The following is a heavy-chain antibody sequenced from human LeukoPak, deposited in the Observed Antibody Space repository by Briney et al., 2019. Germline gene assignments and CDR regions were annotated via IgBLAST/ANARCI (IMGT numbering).Heavy chain of an antibody. D-gene: IGHD5-18*01. CDR2: INPSGGST. CDR1: GYTFTSYY. V-gene: IGHV1-46*01. J-gene: IGHJ4*02. CDR3: ARERREGYGFGIDY. Sequence: ASVKVSCTASGYTFTSYYMHWVRQAHGQGIEWMGIINPSGGSTSYAQKFQGRVTMTRDTSTSTVYMELSSLRSEDTAVYYCARERREGYGFGIDYWGQGTLVTVSS.